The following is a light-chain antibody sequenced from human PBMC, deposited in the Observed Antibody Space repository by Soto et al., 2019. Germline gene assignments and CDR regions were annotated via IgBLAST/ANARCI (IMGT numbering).Light chain of an antibody. CDR2: ENN. V-gene: IGLV1-51*02. CDR1: SSNIGNNY. CDR3: GTWDSSLSAGV. Sequence: QSVLTQPPSVSAAPGQTVTISCSGSSSNIGNNYVSWYQQLPGTAPKLLIYENNKRPSGIPDRFSGSKSGTSATLGITGPQTGDEADYYCGTWDSSLSAGVFGGGTKVTVL. J-gene: IGLJ3*02.